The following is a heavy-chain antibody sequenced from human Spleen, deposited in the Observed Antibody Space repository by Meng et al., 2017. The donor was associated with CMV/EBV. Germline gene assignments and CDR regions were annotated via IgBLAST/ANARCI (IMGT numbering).Heavy chain of an antibody. J-gene: IGHJ4*02. CDR3: TADFTD. V-gene: IGHV3-15*07. Sequence: SLRLSCEASGFTFSNAWMNWVRQAPGKGLEWVGRIKSQSDGGTTDYAAPVKGRFTISRDDSKNTLSLQMNSLKTEDTAVYYCTADFTDWGQGTLVTVSS. CDR2: IKSQSDGGTT. CDR1: GFTFSNAW.